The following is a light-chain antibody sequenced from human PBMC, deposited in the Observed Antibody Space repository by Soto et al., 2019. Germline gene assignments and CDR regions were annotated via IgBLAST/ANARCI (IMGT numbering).Light chain of an antibody. CDR3: QQYNNWPRT. J-gene: IGKJ1*01. CDR2: GAS. V-gene: IGKV3-15*01. CDR1: QSVSSN. Sequence: EIVMTQSPVTLSVSPGERATLSCRASQSVSSNLAWYQQKPGQAPRLLIYGASTRATGIPARFSGSGSGTEFTLIVSSLQSEDFAVYYCQQYNNWPRTFGQGTKV.